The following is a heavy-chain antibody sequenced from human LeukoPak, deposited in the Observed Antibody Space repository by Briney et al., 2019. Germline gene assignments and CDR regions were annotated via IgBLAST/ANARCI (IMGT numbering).Heavy chain of an antibody. J-gene: IGHJ4*02. CDR1: GFTFSSYA. CDR2: ISYDGSNK. V-gene: IGHV3-30-3*01. CDR3: ARVFSYGDYVHY. Sequence: GGPLRLSCAASGFTFSSYAMHWVRQAPGKGLEWVAVISYDGSNKYYADSVKGRFTISRDNSKNTLYLQMNSLRAEGTAVYYCARVFSYGDYVHYWGQGTLVTVSS. D-gene: IGHD4-17*01.